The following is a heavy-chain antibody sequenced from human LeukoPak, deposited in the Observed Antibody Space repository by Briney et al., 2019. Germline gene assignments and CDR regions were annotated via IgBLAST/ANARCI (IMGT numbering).Heavy chain of an antibody. Sequence: GGSLRLSCAASGFTFSGYEMNWVRQAPGKGLEWVSYISSSGSTIYYADSVKGRFTISRDNAKNSLYLQITSLRAEDTGVYYCAKDHLPGIVVADRDYWGQGTLVTVSS. CDR2: ISSSGSTI. J-gene: IGHJ4*02. V-gene: IGHV3-48*03. CDR1: GFTFSGYE. CDR3: AKDHLPGIVVADRDY. D-gene: IGHD6-19*01.